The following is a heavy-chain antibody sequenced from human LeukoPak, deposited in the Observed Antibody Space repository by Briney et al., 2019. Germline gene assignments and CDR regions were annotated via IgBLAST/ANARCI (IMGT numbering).Heavy chain of an antibody. CDR3: AREQWNDAFIGY. J-gene: IGHJ4*02. Sequence: GLEWGSVIYSGGSTYYADPVKGRFTISRDNSKNTLYLQMNSLRAEDTAVYYCAREQWNDAFIGYWGQGTLVTVSS. D-gene: IGHD1-1*01. V-gene: IGHV3-66*01. CDR2: IYSGGST.